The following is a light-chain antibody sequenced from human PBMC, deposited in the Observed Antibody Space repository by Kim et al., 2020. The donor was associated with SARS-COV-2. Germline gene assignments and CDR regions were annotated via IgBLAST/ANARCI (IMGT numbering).Light chain of an antibody. Sequence: PGESATLSGRASHNIDINLAWYQQTPGQAHRLLIYEAAVRAACIPDKFSGSWSGTDFTLTIGSLAPEDFAIYYCQQRGSWPPALTFGGGTKVDIK. CDR2: EAA. CDR3: QQRGSWPPALT. J-gene: IGKJ4*01. V-gene: IGKV3-11*01. CDR1: HNIDIN.